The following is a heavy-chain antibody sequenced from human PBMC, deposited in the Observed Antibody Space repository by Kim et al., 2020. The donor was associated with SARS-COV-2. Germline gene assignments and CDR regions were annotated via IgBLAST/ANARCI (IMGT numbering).Heavy chain of an antibody. CDR1: GGSVSSGSYY. V-gene: IGHV4-61*01. J-gene: IGHJ5*02. CDR2: IYYSGST. CDR3: ARMGYNWFDP. Sequence: SETLSLTCTVSGGSVSSGSYYWSWIRQPPGKGLEWIGYIYYSGSTNYNPSLKSRVTISVDTSKNQFSLKLSSVTAADTAIYYCARMGYNWFDPWGQGTLVTVSS.